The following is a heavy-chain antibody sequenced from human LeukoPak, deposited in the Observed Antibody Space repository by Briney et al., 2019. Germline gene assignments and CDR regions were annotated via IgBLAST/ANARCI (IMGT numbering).Heavy chain of an antibody. V-gene: IGHV3-74*01. CDR2: INSDGSST. D-gene: IGHD4-11*01. CDR1: GFTFSSYW. J-gene: IGHJ4*02. CDR3: ARDGNSKGDFDY. Sequence: GGSLRLSCAASGFTFSSYWMHWVRQAPGKGLVWVSRINSDGSSTSYADSAKGRFTISRDNAKNTLYLQMDSLRAEDTAVYYCARDGNSKGDFDYWGQGTLVTVSS.